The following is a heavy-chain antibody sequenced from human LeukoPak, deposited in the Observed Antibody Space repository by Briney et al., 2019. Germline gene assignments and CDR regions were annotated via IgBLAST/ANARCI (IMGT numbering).Heavy chain of an antibody. V-gene: IGHV1-18*01. Sequence: ASVKVSCKASGYTFTSYGISWVRQAPGQGLEWMGWISAYNGNTNYAQKLQGRVTMTTDTSTSTAYMELRSLRSDDTAVYYCARTHTNDFWSGYNYYYYGMDVWGQGTTVTVSS. CDR2: ISAYNGNT. CDR1: GYTFTSYG. D-gene: IGHD3-3*01. CDR3: ARTHTNDFWSGYNYYYYGMDV. J-gene: IGHJ6*02.